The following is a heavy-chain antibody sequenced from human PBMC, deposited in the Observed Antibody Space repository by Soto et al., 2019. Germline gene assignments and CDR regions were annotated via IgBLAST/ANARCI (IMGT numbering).Heavy chain of an antibody. Sequence: QVQLQESGPGLVKPSQTLSLTCTVSGGSISSGDYYWSWIRQPPGKGLEWIGYIYYSGSTYYNPSLKSRVTISVDTSKNQCSLKLSSVTAADTAVYYCARVDGSGSYIGRRCDYWGQGTLVTVSS. CDR3: ARVDGSGSYIGRRCDY. V-gene: IGHV4-30-4*01. CDR2: IYYSGST. J-gene: IGHJ4*02. D-gene: IGHD3-10*01. CDR1: GGSISSGDYY.